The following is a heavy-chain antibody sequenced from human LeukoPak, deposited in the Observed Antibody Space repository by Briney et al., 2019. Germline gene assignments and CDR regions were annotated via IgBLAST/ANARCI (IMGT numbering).Heavy chain of an antibody. Sequence: GASVKVSCKASGYTFSSYGISWVRQAPGQGLEWMGWISAYNGNTNYAQKVQGRVTMTTDTSTSTAYMELRSLRSDDTAVYYCARDIADSSGYPDAFDIWGQGTMVTVSS. D-gene: IGHD3-22*01. CDR1: GYTFSSYG. V-gene: IGHV1-18*01. CDR2: ISAYNGNT. CDR3: ARDIADSSGYPDAFDI. J-gene: IGHJ3*02.